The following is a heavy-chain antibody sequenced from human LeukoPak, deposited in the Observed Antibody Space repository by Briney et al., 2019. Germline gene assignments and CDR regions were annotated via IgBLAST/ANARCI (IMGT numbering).Heavy chain of an antibody. Sequence: PSETLSLTCTVSGGSISDDYWSWIRQPPGKGLERIGYAYSSCHTNYNSSLKSRVTISLDTSKSQFSLRLSSVTAADTAVYFCARHPFATPFDYWGPGTLVTVSS. CDR1: GGSISDDY. CDR2: AYSSCHT. J-gene: IGHJ4*02. CDR3: ARHPFATPFDY. V-gene: IGHV4-59*08. D-gene: IGHD2-15*01.